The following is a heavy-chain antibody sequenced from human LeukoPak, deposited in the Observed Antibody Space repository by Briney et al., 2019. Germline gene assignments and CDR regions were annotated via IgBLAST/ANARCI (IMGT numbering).Heavy chain of an antibody. CDR3: ASGSGNYYRGYYFDY. V-gene: IGHV3-21*01. J-gene: IGHJ4*02. D-gene: IGHD3-10*01. CDR1: GFIFSSYR. Sequence: PGGSLRLSCAASGFIFSSYRMNWVRQAPGKGLEWVSDISSSSSHIYYADSVKGRFTISRDNAKNSLYLQMNSLRAEHTAVYYCASGSGNYYRGYYFDYWGQGTLVTVSS. CDR2: ISSSSSHI.